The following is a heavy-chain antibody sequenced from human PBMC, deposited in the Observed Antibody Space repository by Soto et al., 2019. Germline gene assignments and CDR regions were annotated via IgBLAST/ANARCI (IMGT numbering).Heavy chain of an antibody. CDR3: AKDLRGSGSYWRYYYYMAV. CDR1: GFTFSSYA. J-gene: IGHJ6*03. V-gene: IGHV3-23*01. Sequence: EVQLLESGGGLVQPGGSLRLSCAASGFTFSSYAMSWVRQAPGKGLEWVSAISGSGGSTYYADSVKGRFTISRDNSKNTLYLQMNSLRAEDTAVYYCAKDLRGSGSYWRYYYYMAVWGKGTTVTVSS. CDR2: ISGSGGST. D-gene: IGHD3-10*01.